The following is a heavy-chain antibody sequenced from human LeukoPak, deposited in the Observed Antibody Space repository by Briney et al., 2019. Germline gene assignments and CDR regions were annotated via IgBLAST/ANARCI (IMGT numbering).Heavy chain of an antibody. CDR3: ARVEAVAATFDY. CDR2: ISWNSGSI. D-gene: IGHD6-19*01. J-gene: IGHJ4*02. Sequence: GGSLRLSCAASGFTFDDYAMHWVLQAPGKGLEWVSGISWNSGSIGYADSVKGRFTISRDNAKNSLYLQMNSLRAEDTAVYYCARVEAVAATFDYWGQGTLVTVSS. CDR1: GFTFDDYA. V-gene: IGHV3-9*01.